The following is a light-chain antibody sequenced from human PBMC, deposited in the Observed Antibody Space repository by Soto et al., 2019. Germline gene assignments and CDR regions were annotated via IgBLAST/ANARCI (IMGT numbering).Light chain of an antibody. CDR2: EVS. J-gene: IGLJ2*01. CDR3: SSLAGNNNLV. Sequence: QSALTQPPSASGSPGQSVTISCTGTSSDVGGYNYVSWYQQHPGKAPKLMISEVSKRPSGVPDRFSGSKSGNTASLTVSGLQVGDGADYYCSSLAGNNNLVFGGGTQLPVL. V-gene: IGLV2-8*01. CDR1: SSDVGGYNY.